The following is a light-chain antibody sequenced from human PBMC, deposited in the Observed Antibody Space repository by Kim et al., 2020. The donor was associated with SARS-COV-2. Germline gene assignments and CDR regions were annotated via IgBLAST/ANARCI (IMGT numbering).Light chain of an antibody. CDR3: QQYSGLPLT. CDR1: QSLSSGY. J-gene: IGKJ4*01. CDR2: GAS. Sequence: PPGERAPLTCRDSQSLSSGYLAWYQQKVGPAPRLLIYGASTRATGIPDRFSGSGAGTGFTLTISRLEVEDFAVYYCQQYSGLPLTFGGGTKVDIK. V-gene: IGKV3-20*01.